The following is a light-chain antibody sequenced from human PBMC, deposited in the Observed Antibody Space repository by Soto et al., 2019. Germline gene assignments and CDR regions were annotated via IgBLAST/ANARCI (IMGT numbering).Light chain of an antibody. CDR2: CAA. CDR3: QQYNIWPLT. V-gene: IGKV3-15*01. J-gene: IGKJ4*01. CDR1: QSVSSD. Sequence: ETQMTQSPVTLSVSPGERVTLSCRASQSVSSDLAWYQKKPGQPPRLLIYCAATRATGIPASFSGSGSGTEFTLTINSLQSEDFALYYCQQYNIWPLTFGGGTRVQIK.